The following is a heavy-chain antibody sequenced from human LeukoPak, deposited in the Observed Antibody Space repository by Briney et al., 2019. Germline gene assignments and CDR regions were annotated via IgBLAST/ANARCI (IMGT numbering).Heavy chain of an antibody. CDR2: IIPIFGSA. D-gene: IGHD3-16*02. V-gene: IGHV1-69*06. Sequence: SVKVSCKASGGIFSSYVINWVRQAPGQGLEWMGRIIPIFGSANYAQKFQGRVTITADKSTRTAYMELSSLRSEDTALYYCAKGSRLREGGSYRFWGQGTLVTVSS. CDR1: GGIFSSYV. CDR3: AKGSRLREGGSYRF. J-gene: IGHJ4*02.